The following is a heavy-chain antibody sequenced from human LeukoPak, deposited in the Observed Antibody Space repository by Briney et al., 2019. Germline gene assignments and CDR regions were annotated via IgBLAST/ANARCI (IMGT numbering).Heavy chain of an antibody. CDR1: GFTFTSYG. CDR3: ARGSGLAVAEPDY. CDR2: IWHDGGNK. J-gene: IGHJ4*02. D-gene: IGHD6-19*01. V-gene: IGHV3-33*01. Sequence: GRSLRLSCAASGFTFTSYGMHWVRQAPGKGLEWVAVIWHDGGNKNYADSVKGRFTISRDNSKNTLYLQMNSLRAEDTAVYYCARGSGLAVAEPDYWGQGTLVTVSS.